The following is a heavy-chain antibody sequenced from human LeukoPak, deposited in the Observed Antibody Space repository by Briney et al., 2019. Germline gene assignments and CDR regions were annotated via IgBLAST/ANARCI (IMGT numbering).Heavy chain of an antibody. Sequence: GGSLRLSCAASGFTFSDHYMDWVRQAPGKGLEWVGRTRNKANSYTTEYAASVKGRFTISRDDSKNSLYLQMNSLKTGDTAVYYCARGRGDQYYYDSSGYYGIYYYYYMDVWGKGTTVTVSS. CDR3: ARGRGDQYYYDSSGYYGIYYYYYMDV. CDR2: TRNKANSYTT. J-gene: IGHJ6*03. CDR1: GFTFSDHY. V-gene: IGHV3-72*01. D-gene: IGHD3-22*01.